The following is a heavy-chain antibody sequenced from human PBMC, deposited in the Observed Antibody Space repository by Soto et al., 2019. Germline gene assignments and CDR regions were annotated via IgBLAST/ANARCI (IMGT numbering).Heavy chain of an antibody. D-gene: IGHD3-22*01. V-gene: IGHV5-51*01. CDR2: IYPGDSDT. J-gene: IGHJ6*02. Sequence: PGESLKISCKGSGYSFTSYWIGWVGQMPGKGLEWVGIIYPGDSDTRYSPSFQGQVTISADKSISTAYLQWSSLKASDTAMYYCARVLDYDSSGYYSLGQSDYYYGMDVWGQGTTVTVSS. CDR3: ARVLDYDSSGYYSLGQSDYYYGMDV. CDR1: GYSFTSYW.